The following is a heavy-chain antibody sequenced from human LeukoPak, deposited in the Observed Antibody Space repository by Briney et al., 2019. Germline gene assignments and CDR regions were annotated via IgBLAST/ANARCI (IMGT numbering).Heavy chain of an antibody. CDR2: INHSGST. V-gene: IGHV4-34*01. CDR1: GGSISSYY. J-gene: IGHJ4*02. D-gene: IGHD3-10*01. Sequence: PSETLSLTCSVSGGSISSYYWSWIRQPPGKGLEWIGEINHSGSTNYNPSLKSRVTISVDTSKNQFSLKLSSVTAADTAVYYCARSFAPAITMVRGAMGYWGQGTLVTVSS. CDR3: ARSFAPAITMVRGAMGY.